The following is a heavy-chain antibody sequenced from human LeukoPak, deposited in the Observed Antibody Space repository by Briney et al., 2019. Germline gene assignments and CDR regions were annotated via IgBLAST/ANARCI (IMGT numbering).Heavy chain of an antibody. CDR1: GYSIGSGYY. CDR2: IYHSGST. CDR3: ATYYYDSSGYYSSWYFDL. Sequence: PSETLSLTCAVSGYSIGSGYYWGWIRQPPGKGLEWIGSIYHSGSTYYNPSLKSRVTISVDTSKNQFSLKLSSVTAADTAVYYCATYYYDSSGYYSSWYFDLWGRGTLVTVSS. J-gene: IGHJ2*01. D-gene: IGHD3-22*01. V-gene: IGHV4-38-2*01.